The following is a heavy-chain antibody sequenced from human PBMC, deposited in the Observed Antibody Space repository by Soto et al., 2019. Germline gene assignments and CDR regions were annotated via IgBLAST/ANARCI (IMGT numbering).Heavy chain of an antibody. CDR2: ISPYNVDT. CDR1: GYTFINYG. J-gene: IGHJ6*02. Sequence: QVQLVQSGTEVKKPGASVKVSCKTSGYTFINYGISWVRQAPGQGPEWMGWISPYNVDTKHAQKFQGRVTMTTDTPTRTAYMDMRSRISADTAIYYCARDSFYAGAGRYSYGYSPPRYYAMDGWGQGTTVTVSS. V-gene: IGHV1-18*01. D-gene: IGHD5-18*01. CDR3: ARDSFYAGAGRYSYGYSPPRYYAMDG.